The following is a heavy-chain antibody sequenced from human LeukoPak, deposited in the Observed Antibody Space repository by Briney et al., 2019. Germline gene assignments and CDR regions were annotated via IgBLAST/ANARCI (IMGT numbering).Heavy chain of an antibody. CDR2: ISSSSSYI. D-gene: IGHD2-8*01. CDR3: ARGSRMVYAAHFDY. Sequence: PGGSLRLSCAASGFTFSSYSMNWVRQAPGKGLEWVSSISSSSSYIYYADSVKGRFTISRDNAKNSLYLQMNSLRAEDTAVYYCARGSRMVYAAHFDYWGQGTLVTVSS. V-gene: IGHV3-21*01. CDR1: GFTFSSYS. J-gene: IGHJ4*02.